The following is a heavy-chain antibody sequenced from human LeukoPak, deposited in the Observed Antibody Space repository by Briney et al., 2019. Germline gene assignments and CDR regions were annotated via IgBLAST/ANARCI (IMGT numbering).Heavy chain of an antibody. CDR2: INHSGST. CDR1: GGSFSGYY. Sequence: PSETLSLTCAVYGGSFSGYYWSWIRQPPGKGLEWIGEINHSGSTNYNPSLKSRVTISVDTSKNQFSLKLSSVTAADTAVYYCARRSQFYSSGWYTSEPINWFDPWGQGTLVTVSS. CDR3: ARRSQFYSSGWYTSEPINWFDP. V-gene: IGHV4-34*01. J-gene: IGHJ5*02. D-gene: IGHD6-19*01.